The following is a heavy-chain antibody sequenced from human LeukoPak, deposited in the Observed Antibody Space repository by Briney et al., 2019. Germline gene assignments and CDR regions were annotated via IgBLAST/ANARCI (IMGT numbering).Heavy chain of an antibody. CDR2: INPSGGST. J-gene: IGHJ3*02. V-gene: IGHV1-46*01. D-gene: IGHD2-21*02. CDR3: ARSKRGYCGGDCYSGPADAFDI. CDR1: GYTFTAYY. Sequence: ASVKVSCKASGYTFTAYYLHWVRQAPGQGLEWMGIINPSGGSTSYAQKFQGRVTMTRDMSTSTVYMELSSLRSEDTAVYYCARSKRGYCGGDCYSGPADAFDIWGQGTMVTVSS.